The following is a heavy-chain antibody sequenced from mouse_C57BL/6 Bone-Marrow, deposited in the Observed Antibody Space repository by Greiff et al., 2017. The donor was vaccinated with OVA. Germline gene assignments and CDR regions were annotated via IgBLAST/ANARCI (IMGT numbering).Heavy chain of an antibody. V-gene: IGHV7-1*01. D-gene: IGHD1-1*01. CDR2: SRNKANDYTT. J-gene: IGHJ1*03. Sequence: EVQLVESGGGLVQSGRSLRLSCATSGFTFSDFYMEWVRQAPGKGLEWIAASRNKANDYTTEYSASVKGRFIVSRDTSQSILYLQMNALRAEDTAIYYCARDAYYYGSDWYFDVWGTGTTVTVSS. CDR3: ARDAYYYGSDWYFDV. CDR1: GFTFSDFY.